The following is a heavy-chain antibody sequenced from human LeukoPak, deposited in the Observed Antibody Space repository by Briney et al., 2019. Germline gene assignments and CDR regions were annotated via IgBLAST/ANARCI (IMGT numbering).Heavy chain of an antibody. CDR1: GFIFSDYD. J-gene: IGHJ4*02. V-gene: IGHV3-30*02. Sequence: GGSLRLSCAASGFIFSDYDIHWVRPAPGKGLEWVTFIRYDGSNTYAESVKGRFTISRDNSKNTVYLQMNSLAIEDTAIYYCAKNRWGSVATPDSWGQGTVVTVSS. CDR3: AKNRWGSVATPDS. D-gene: IGHD5-12*01. CDR2: IRYDGSNT.